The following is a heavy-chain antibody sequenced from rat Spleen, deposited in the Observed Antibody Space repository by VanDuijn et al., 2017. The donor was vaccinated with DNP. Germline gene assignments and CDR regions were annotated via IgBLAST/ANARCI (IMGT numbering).Heavy chain of an antibody. Sequence: EVQLVESGGGLVQPGRSLKLSCAASGFTFSNYYMAWVRQAPTKGLEWVATISYDGSSTYYRDSVKGRFTISRDNAKSTLYLQMDSLRSEDTATYYCARHGRNPDYWGQGVMVTVSS. CDR3: ARHGRNPDY. V-gene: IGHV5-29*01. J-gene: IGHJ2*01. D-gene: IGHD3-4*01. CDR1: GFTFSNYY. CDR2: ISYDGSST.